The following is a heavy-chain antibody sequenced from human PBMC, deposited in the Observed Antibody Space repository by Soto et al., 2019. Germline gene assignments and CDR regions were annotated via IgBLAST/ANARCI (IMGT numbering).Heavy chain of an antibody. CDR1: GGSFSGYY. Sequence: QVQLQQWGAGLLKPSETLSLTCAVYGGSFSGYYWSWIRQPPGKGLGWIGEINHSGSTNYNPSHKRRVTISVDTSKHRFSLKLSSVTAADTAVYYCATEGRLSNWFDPWGQGTLVTVSS. CDR3: ATEGRLSNWFDP. CDR2: INHSGST. J-gene: IGHJ5*02. V-gene: IGHV4-34*01. D-gene: IGHD6-6*01.